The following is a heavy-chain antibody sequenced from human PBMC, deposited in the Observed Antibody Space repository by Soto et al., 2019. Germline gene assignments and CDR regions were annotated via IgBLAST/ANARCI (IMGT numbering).Heavy chain of an antibody. V-gene: IGHV5-51*01. CDR3: ARLHRRPAHLSY. Sequence: PGESLRISCKGSGYSFTSYWIGGVRQMPGKGLEWVGIIYPSDSDTRYSPSFQGQVTISVDKSISTANLQWSSLKASDAAMYYCARLHRRPAHLSYWGQGTLVTVSS. D-gene: IGHD2-2*01. CDR2: IYPSDSDT. CDR1: GYSFTSYW. J-gene: IGHJ4*01.